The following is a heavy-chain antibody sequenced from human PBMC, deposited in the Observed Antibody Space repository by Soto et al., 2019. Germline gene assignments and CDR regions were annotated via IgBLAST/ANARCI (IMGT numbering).Heavy chain of an antibody. D-gene: IGHD1-7*01. J-gene: IGHJ6*03. CDR2: IYYSGST. Sequence: SETLSLTCTVSGGSISSYYWSWIRQPPGKGLEWIGYIYYSGSTNYNPPLKSRVTISVDTSKNQFSLKLSSVTAADTAVYYCARQRTGITAGYYYYYMDVWGKGTTVTVSS. CDR3: ARQRTGITAGYYYYYMDV. V-gene: IGHV4-59*08. CDR1: GGSISSYY.